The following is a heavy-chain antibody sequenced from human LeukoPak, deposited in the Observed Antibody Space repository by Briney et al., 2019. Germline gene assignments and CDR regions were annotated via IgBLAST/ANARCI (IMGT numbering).Heavy chain of an antibody. CDR3: AREPTSYCGGDCYSRP. D-gene: IGHD2-21*02. Sequence: ASVKVSCKASGYTFTSYGISWVRQPPGQGLEWMGWISVYNGNTNYVQKFQGRVTMTTNTSTSIAYMELRSLRSEDTAVYYCAREPTSYCGGDCYSRPWGQGTLVTVSS. J-gene: IGHJ4*02. CDR2: ISVYNGNT. CDR1: GYTFTSYG. V-gene: IGHV1-18*01.